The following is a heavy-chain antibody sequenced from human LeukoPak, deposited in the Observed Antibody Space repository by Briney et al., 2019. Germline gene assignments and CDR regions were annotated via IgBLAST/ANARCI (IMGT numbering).Heavy chain of an antibody. V-gene: IGHV3-21*01. Sequence: PGGSLRLSSAASGFKFGTYTMNWVRQAPGKGLEWVSAIWSRGSHIYYADSVKGRFTISRDNAKNLLYLQMNSLRVEDTAVYYCAREAAYSSSPRGFAYRRQGTLVTVSS. J-gene: IGHJ4*02. CDR3: AREAAYSSSPRGFAY. CDR1: GFKFGTYT. CDR2: IWSRGSHI. D-gene: IGHD6-6*01.